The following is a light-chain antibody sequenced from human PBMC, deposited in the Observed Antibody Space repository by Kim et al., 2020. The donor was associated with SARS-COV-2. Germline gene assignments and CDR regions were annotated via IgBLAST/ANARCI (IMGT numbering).Light chain of an antibody. CDR2: GKN. V-gene: IGLV3-19*01. CDR1: SLRSYY. CDR3: NSRDSSGNHLV. J-gene: IGLJ1*01. Sequence: ALGQTVRITCQGASLRSYYASWYQQKPRQAPVLVIYGKNNRPSGIPDRFSGSSAGNTASLTITGAQAEDEADYYCNSRDSSGNHLVFGTGTKVTVL.